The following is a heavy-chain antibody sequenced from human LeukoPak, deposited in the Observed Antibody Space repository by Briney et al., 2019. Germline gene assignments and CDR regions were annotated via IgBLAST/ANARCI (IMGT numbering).Heavy chain of an antibody. CDR2: ISGSGGST. CDR3: AREHGYCSSTSCYTAFDY. CDR1: GFTFSSYA. J-gene: IGHJ4*02. Sequence: HPGGSLRLSCAASGFTFSSYAMSWVRQAPGKGLEWVSAISGSGGSTYYADSVKGRFTISRDNSKNTLYLQMNSLRAEDTAVYYCAREHGYCSSTSCYTAFDYWGQGTLVTVSS. D-gene: IGHD2-2*02. V-gene: IGHV3-23*01.